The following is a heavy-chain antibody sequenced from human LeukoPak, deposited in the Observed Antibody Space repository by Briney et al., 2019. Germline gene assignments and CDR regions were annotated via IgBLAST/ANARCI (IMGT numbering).Heavy chain of an antibody. Sequence: GGSLRLSCAASGFTFSSYSMNWVRQAPGKGLEWVSSISSSSSYIYYADSVKGRFTISRDNAKNSLFLQMNSLRAEDTAVYYCARGWALPYWYFDLWGRGTLVTVSS. V-gene: IGHV3-21*01. CDR2: ISSSSSYI. D-gene: IGHD2-15*01. J-gene: IGHJ2*01. CDR3: ARGWALPYWYFDL. CDR1: GFTFSSYS.